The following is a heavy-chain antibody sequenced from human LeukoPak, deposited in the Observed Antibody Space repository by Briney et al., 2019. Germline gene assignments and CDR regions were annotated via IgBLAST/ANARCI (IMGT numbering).Heavy chain of an antibody. CDR3: ASLDFWSGYSMDV. J-gene: IGHJ6*02. Sequence: GSLRLSCAASGFTVSSNYMSWVRQAPGKGLEWVSVIYSGGSTYYADSVKGRFTISRRNSKNTLYLQMNSLRAEDTAVYYCASLDFWSGYSMDVWGQGTTVTVSS. D-gene: IGHD3-3*01. CDR2: IYSGGST. CDR1: GFTVSSNY. V-gene: IGHV3-53*04.